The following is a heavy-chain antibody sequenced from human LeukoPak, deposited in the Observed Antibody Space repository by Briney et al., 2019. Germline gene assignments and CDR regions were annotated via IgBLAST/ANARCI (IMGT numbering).Heavy chain of an antibody. CDR2: IYPGDSDT. CDR1: GTRFSNYF. CDR3: ARQNILGSTKAPLDL. D-gene: IGHD1-26*01. V-gene: IGHV5-51*01. Sequence: GESLKISCKGSGTRFSNYFIAWVRQMPGKGLEWMGIIYPGDSDTRYSPSFQGQVTISADKSINTVYLQWGSLEASDTAMYYCARQNILGSTKAPLDLWGQGTLVTVSS. J-gene: IGHJ5*02.